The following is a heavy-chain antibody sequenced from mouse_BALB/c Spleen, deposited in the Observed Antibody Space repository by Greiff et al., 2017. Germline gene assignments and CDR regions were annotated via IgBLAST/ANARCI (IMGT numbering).Heavy chain of an antibody. J-gene: IGHJ4*01. CDR1: GFTFSSFG. CDR2: ISSGSSTI. Sequence: DVMVVESGGGLVQPGGSRKLSCAASGFTFSSFGMHWVRQAPEKGLEWVAYISSGSSTIYYADTVKGRFTISRDNPKNTLFLQMTSLRSEDTAMYYCARHHGNYAMDYWGQGTSVTVSS. CDR3: ARHHGNYAMDY. D-gene: IGHD2-1*01. V-gene: IGHV5-17*02.